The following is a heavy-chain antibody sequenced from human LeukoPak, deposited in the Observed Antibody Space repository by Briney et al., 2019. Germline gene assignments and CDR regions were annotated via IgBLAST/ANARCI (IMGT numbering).Heavy chain of an antibody. CDR3: ARAPTMVRGVYTLGYYYYMDV. Sequence: SETLSLTCTVSGGSISSGDYYWSWIRQPPGKGLEWIGYIYYSGSTYYNPSLKSRVTISVDTSRNQFSLKLSSVTAADTAVYYCARAPTMVRGVYTLGYYYYMDVWGKGTTVTVSS. D-gene: IGHD3-10*01. V-gene: IGHV4-30-4*08. J-gene: IGHJ6*03. CDR2: IYYSGST. CDR1: GGSISSGDYY.